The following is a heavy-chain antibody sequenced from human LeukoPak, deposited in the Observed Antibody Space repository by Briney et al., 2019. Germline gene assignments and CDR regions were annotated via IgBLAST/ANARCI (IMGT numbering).Heavy chain of an antibody. Sequence: GASVKVSCKASGYTFTSYDINWVRQATGQGLEWMGWMNPNSGNTGYAQKFQGRVTMTRNTSISTAYMELSSLRSEDTAVYYCASRGGDYDPYYYGMDVWGQGTTVTVSS. D-gene: IGHD4-17*01. V-gene: IGHV1-8*02. CDR1: GYTFTSYD. CDR3: ASRGGDYDPYYYGMDV. CDR2: MNPNSGNT. J-gene: IGHJ6*02.